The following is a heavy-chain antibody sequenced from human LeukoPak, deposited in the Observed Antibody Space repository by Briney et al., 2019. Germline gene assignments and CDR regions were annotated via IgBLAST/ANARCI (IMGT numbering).Heavy chain of an antibody. D-gene: IGHD4-17*01. J-gene: IGHJ4*02. V-gene: IGHV3-23*01. CDR1: GFTFSSYA. Sequence: GGSLRLSCAASGFTFSSYALSWVRQAPGKGLEWVSAISGSGGGTYYADSVKGRFTISRDNSKNTLYLQMNSLRAEDTAVYYCAKPGNYGDYGGRLYYFDYWGQGTLVTVSS. CDR2: ISGSGGGT. CDR3: AKPGNYGDYGGRLYYFDY.